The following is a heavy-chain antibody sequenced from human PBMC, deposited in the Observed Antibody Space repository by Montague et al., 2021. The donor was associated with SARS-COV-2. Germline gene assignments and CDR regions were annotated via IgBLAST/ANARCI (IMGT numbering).Heavy chain of an antibody. Sequence: SETLSLTCAVYGGSFGGYYWSWIRQPPGKRLEWIGEINDSGSTKYNPSLRSRFTMSVDRSKNQVSLKVNAVTAADTAVYFCARQYCGDTNCYRREYYFDQWGQGTLVTVSS. V-gene: IGHV4-34*01. D-gene: IGHD2-2*02. CDR1: GGSFGGYY. CDR2: INDSGST. J-gene: IGHJ4*02. CDR3: ARQYCGDTNCYRREYYFDQ.